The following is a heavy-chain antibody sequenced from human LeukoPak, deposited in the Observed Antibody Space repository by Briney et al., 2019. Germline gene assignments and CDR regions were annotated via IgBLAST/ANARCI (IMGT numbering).Heavy chain of an antibody. V-gene: IGHV3-30*18. Sequence: GGSLRLSCAASGFIFSDHWMHWVRQAPGKGLEWVAAISYDGSNKYYADSVKGRFTISRDNSKNTLYLQMNSLRAEDTAVYYCAKDLFDYDFWSGYLYPTYYYYGMDVWGQGTTVTVSS. CDR1: GFIFSDHW. CDR2: ISYDGSNK. J-gene: IGHJ6*02. CDR3: AKDLFDYDFWSGYLYPTYYYYGMDV. D-gene: IGHD3-3*01.